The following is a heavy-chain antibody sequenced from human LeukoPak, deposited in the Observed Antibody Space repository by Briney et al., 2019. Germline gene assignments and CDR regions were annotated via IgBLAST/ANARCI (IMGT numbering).Heavy chain of an antibody. CDR2: MNPNSGNT. Sequence: ASVKGSCKASGYTFTSYDINWVRQATGQGLEWMGWMNPNSGNTGYAQKFQGRVTMTRNTSISTAYMELSSLRSEDTAVYYCARGFRFRKQLAYYYYMDVWGKGTTVTVSS. D-gene: IGHD6-6*01. J-gene: IGHJ6*03. CDR1: GYTFTSYD. V-gene: IGHV1-8*01. CDR3: ARGFRFRKQLAYYYYMDV.